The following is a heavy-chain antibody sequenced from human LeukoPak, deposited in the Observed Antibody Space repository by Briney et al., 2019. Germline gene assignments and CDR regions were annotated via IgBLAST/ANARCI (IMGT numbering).Heavy chain of an antibody. Sequence: GGSLRLSCAASGFTFDDYAMHWVRQAPGKGLEWVSGISWNSDNIDYAVSVKGRFTISRDNAKSTLYLQMNSLRAEDTAVYYCARVRGGSGRSYAADAFDIWGQGTMVTVSS. CDR1: GFTFDDYA. D-gene: IGHD1-26*01. CDR2: ISWNSDNI. CDR3: ARVRGGSGRSYAADAFDI. V-gene: IGHV3-9*01. J-gene: IGHJ3*02.